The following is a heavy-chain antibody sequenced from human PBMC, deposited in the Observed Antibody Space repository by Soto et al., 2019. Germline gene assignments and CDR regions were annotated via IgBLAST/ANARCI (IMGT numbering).Heavy chain of an antibody. V-gene: IGHV4-30-4*01. CDR2: IYYSGNT. Sequence: PSETLSLTCSVSGGSISSGYYYWSWIRQPPGKGLEWIGNIYYSGNTYHNPSLKRRLIISIDTSKNQFSLKVGSGTAADTAVYYCASSSLYGKDVWGQGTTVTVSS. J-gene: IGHJ6*02. CDR3: ASSSLYGKDV. CDR1: GGSISSGYYY.